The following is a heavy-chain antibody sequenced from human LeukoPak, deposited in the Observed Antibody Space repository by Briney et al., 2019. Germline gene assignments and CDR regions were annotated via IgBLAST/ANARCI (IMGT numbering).Heavy chain of an antibody. CDR2: INTDGSIT. CDR1: GFTFSTYL. CDR3: GKEVERHFDLKY. J-gene: IGHJ4*02. Sequence: PGGSLRLSCAASGFTFSTYLMHWVRQAPGKGLVWVSRINTDGSITTYADSVKGRFTISRDNAKNTLYLQMNSLRDEDTAVYYCGKEVERHFDLKYWGQGTLVTVSS. V-gene: IGHV3-74*03.